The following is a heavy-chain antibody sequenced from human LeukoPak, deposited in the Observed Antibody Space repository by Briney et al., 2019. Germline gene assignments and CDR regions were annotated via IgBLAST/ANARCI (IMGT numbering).Heavy chain of an antibody. D-gene: IGHD3-3*01. CDR1: GFTFSSYA. Sequence: SLRLSCAASGFTFSSYAMHWVRQAPGKGLEWVAVISYDGSNKYYADSVKGRFTISRDNSKNTLYLQMNSLRAEDTAVYYCARSTGVNNWFDPWGQGTLVTVSS. CDR2: ISYDGSNK. CDR3: ARSTGVNNWFDP. J-gene: IGHJ5*02. V-gene: IGHV3-30-3*01.